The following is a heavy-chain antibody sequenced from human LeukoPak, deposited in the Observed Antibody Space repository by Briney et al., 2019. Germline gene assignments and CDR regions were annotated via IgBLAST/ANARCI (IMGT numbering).Heavy chain of an antibody. CDR1: GGSISSSSYY. CDR2: IYYSGST. V-gene: IGHV4-39*07. J-gene: IGHJ5*02. CDR3: ARGLLGSWAAGNWFDP. Sequence: PSETLSLTCTVSGGSISSSSYYWGWIRQPPGKGLEWIGSIYYSGSTYYNPSLKSRVTISVDTSKNQFSLKLSSVTAADTAVYYCARGLLGSWAAGNWFDPWGQGTLVTVSS. D-gene: IGHD6-13*01.